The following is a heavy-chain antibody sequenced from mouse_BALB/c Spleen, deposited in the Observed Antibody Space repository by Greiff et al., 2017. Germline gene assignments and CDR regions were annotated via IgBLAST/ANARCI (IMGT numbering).Heavy chain of an antibody. Sequence: VKLMESGPGLVAPSQSLSITCTVSGFSLTSYGVHWVRQPPGKGLEWLGVIWAGGSTNYNSALMSRLSISKDNSKSQVFLKMNSLQTDDTAMYFCARDRDWDGGYAMDYWGQGTSVTVSS. J-gene: IGHJ4*01. V-gene: IGHV2-9*02. CDR2: IWAGGST. CDR1: GFSLTSYG. D-gene: IGHD4-1*01. CDR3: ARDRDWDGGYAMDY.